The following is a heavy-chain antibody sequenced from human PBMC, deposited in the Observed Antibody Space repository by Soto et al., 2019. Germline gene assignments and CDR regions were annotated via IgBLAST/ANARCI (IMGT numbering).Heavy chain of an antibody. Sequence: EVPLVESGGGLVQPGGSLRLSCAASGFTVSSNYMSWVRQAPGKGLEWVSVIYSGGSTYYADSVKGRFTISRDNSKNTLYLQMNSLRAEDTAVYYCARARDYGDYLDYWGQGTLVTVSS. D-gene: IGHD4-17*01. CDR1: GFTVSSNY. J-gene: IGHJ4*02. CDR3: ARARDYGDYLDY. V-gene: IGHV3-66*01. CDR2: IYSGGST.